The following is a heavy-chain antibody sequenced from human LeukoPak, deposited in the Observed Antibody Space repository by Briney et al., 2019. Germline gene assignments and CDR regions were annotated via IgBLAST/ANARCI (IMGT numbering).Heavy chain of an antibody. V-gene: IGHV3-23*01. CDR2: ISGSGGST. D-gene: IGHD3-9*01. CDR1: GFTFSSYA. CDR3: AKDTYDILTGCDY. J-gene: IGHJ4*02. Sequence: GGSLRLSCAASGFTFSSYAMSWVRQAPGKGLEWVSAISGSGGSTYYADSVKGRLTISRDNSKNTLYLQMNSLRAEDTAVYYCAKDTYDILTGCDYWGQGTLVTVSS.